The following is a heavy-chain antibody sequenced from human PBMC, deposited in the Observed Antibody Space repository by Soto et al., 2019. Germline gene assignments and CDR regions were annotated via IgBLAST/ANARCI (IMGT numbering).Heavy chain of an antibody. D-gene: IGHD3-16*01. J-gene: IGHJ3*02. V-gene: IGHV1-18*01. CDR3: ARDMRTLGGAPSAVDI. Sequence: GQLVQSGTEMKKSGASVMVSCKASSDSFTSYGFSWVRQAPGQGLERLGWISAYSGNTKYAQRLQDRVTMSTETSTRTVFMELRGLTSDDSAVYFCARDMRTLGGAPSAVDIWGQGTMVAVSS. CDR2: ISAYSGNT. CDR1: SDSFTSYG.